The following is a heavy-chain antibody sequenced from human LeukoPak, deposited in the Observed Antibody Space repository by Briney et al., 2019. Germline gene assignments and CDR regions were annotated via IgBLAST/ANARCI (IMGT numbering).Heavy chain of an antibody. J-gene: IGHJ3*02. CDR3: ARDRGKVAGAFDI. Sequence: SETLSLTCAVSGYSITSSSWWGWIRQPPGKGLEWIGYIYYSGSTNYNPSLKSRVTISVDTSKNQFSLKLSSVTAADTAVYYCARDRGKVAGAFDIWGQGTMVTVSS. CDR2: IYYSGST. V-gene: IGHV4-28*03. CDR1: GYSITSSSW. D-gene: IGHD5-12*01.